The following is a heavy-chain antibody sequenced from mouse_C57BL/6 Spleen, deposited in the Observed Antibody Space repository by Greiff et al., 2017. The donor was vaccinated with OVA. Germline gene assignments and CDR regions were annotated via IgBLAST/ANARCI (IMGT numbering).Heavy chain of an antibody. CDR3: ARDDSSGYFAY. Sequence: SGAELVKPGASVKISCKASGYAFSSYWLNWVKQRPGKGLEWIGQIYPGDGDTNYNGKFKGKATLTADKSSSTAYMQLSSLTSEDSAVYFCARDDSSGYFAYWGQGTLVTVSA. CDR1: GYAFSSYW. J-gene: IGHJ3*01. D-gene: IGHD3-2*02. V-gene: IGHV1-80*01. CDR2: IYPGDGDT.